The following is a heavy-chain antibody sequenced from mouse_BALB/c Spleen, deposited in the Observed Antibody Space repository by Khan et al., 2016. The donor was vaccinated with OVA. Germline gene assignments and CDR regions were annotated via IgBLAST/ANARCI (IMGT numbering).Heavy chain of an antibody. V-gene: IGHV2-9*02. Sequence: QVQLKESGPGLVAPSQSLSITCTVSGFSLTSYGVHWVRQPPGKGLEWLGVIWAGGSTNYNSALMSSLSISKDNSKSKVVLIMNSLHNEDTAMYYVARLVDIWGQGTTLTVSS. CDR2: IWAGGST. J-gene: IGHJ2*01. CDR1: GFSLTSYG. CDR3: ARLVDI. D-gene: IGHD1-3*01.